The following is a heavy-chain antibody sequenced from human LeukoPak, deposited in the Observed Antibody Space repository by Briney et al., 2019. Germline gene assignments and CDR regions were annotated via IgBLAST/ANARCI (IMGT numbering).Heavy chain of an antibody. CDR3: ASEREDSFSAFDI. Sequence: SETLSLTCTVSSGSISSHYWSWIRQPPGKGLEWIGYIYYSGSTNYNPSLKSRVTISVDTSKNQFSLKLSSVTAADTAVYYCASEREDSFSAFDIWGQGTMVTVSS. J-gene: IGHJ3*02. CDR1: SGSISSHY. V-gene: IGHV4-59*11. CDR2: IYYSGST. D-gene: IGHD5/OR15-5a*01.